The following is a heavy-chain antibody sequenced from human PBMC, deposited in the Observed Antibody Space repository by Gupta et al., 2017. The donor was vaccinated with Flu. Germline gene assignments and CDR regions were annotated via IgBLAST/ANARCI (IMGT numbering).Heavy chain of an antibody. Sequence: VYGGSFSTYYWSWIRQPPGKGLEWIGEITHSGTTNYNPSLKSRVTISVDTSKKQFSLKLSSVTAADTAVYYCAGGLLTGGSWGQGTLVTVSS. CDR3: AGGLLTGGS. V-gene: IGHV4-34*01. CDR1: GGSFSTYY. D-gene: IGHD3-16*01. CDR2: ITHSGTT. J-gene: IGHJ5*02.